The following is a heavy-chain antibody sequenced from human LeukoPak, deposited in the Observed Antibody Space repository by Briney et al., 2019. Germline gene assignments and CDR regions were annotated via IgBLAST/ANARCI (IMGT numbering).Heavy chain of an antibody. Sequence: EASVKVSCKASGYTFTGYYMHWVRQAPGQGLEWMGWINPTSGGTNYAQKFQGRVTMTRDTSITTAFMELSRLRSDDTAVYYCALPPQTRIAVAGTGDYWGQGTLVTVSS. CDR2: INPTSGGT. V-gene: IGHV1-2*02. CDR3: ALPPQTRIAVAGTGDY. D-gene: IGHD6-19*01. CDR1: GYTFTGYY. J-gene: IGHJ4*02.